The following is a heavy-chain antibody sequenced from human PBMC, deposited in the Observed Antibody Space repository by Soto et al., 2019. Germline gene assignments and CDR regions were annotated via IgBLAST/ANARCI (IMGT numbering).Heavy chain of an antibody. CDR1: GDSLSNNNVA. Sequence: SETLSLTCATSGDSLSNNNVAWNWIRQSPSRGLEWLGRTYYTSKWSNDYAVSVKSRVTINPDTSKNQFSLQLNSVTPEDTAVYFCVRGRYSAFDVWAQGTMVTVSS. CDR3: VRGRYSAFDV. CDR2: TYYTSKWSN. D-gene: IGHD5-18*01. V-gene: IGHV6-1*01. J-gene: IGHJ3*01.